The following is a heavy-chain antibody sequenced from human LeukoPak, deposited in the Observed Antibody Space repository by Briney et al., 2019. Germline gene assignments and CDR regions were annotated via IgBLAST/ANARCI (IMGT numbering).Heavy chain of an antibody. Sequence: GGSLRLSCAGSGFTFNTYWMHWVRQAPGKGLVWVSRINGDASSTNYADSVKGRFTISRDNAKNTLYLQMDNLRAEDTAVYYCARGAIVGANFDYWGQGTLVTVSS. V-gene: IGHV3-74*01. D-gene: IGHD1-26*01. CDR3: ARGAIVGANFDY. CDR1: GFTFNTYW. J-gene: IGHJ4*02. CDR2: INGDASST.